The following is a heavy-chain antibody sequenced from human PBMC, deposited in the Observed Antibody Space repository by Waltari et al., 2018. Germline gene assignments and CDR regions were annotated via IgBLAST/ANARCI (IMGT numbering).Heavy chain of an antibody. CDR3: ARAWISLILGATSAFDI. Sequence: QVQLQQWGAGLLKPSETLSLTCAVYGGSFSGYYWSWIRQPPGKGLEWIGEINHSGRPNYNPSHKSRVTIAVDTSKNQFSRKLSSVTAADTAVYYCARAWISLILGATSAFDIWGQGTMVTVS. D-gene: IGHD1-26*01. CDR2: INHSGRP. CDR1: GGSFSGYY. V-gene: IGHV4-34*01. J-gene: IGHJ3*02.